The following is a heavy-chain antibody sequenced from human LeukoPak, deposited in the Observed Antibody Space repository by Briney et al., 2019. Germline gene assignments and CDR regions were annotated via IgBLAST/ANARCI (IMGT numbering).Heavy chain of an antibody. CDR3: AKDHGYSYGPFDY. J-gene: IGHJ4*02. D-gene: IGHD5-18*01. CDR1: GFTFSSYW. V-gene: IGHV3-9*01. Sequence: GGSLRLSCAASGFTFSSYWMHWVRQAPGKGLEWVSGISWNSGSIGYADSVKGRFTISRDNAKNSLYLQMNSLRAEDTALYYCAKDHGYSYGPFDYWGQGTLVTVSS. CDR2: ISWNSGSI.